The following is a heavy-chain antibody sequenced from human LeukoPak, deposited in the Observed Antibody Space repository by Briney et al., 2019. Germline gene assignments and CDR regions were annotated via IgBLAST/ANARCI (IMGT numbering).Heavy chain of an antibody. D-gene: IGHD3-3*01. V-gene: IGHV3-30-3*01. CDR2: ISYDGSNK. CDR1: GFTFSSYA. CDR3: ARDQYYDFWSGTIWGSSRYGMDV. J-gene: IGHJ6*02. Sequence: RGSLRLSCAASGFTFSSYAMHWVRQAPGKGLEWVAVISYDGSNKYYADSVKGRFTISRDNSKNTLYLQMNSLRAEDTAVYYCARDQYYDFWSGTIWGSSRYGMDVWGQGTTVTVSS.